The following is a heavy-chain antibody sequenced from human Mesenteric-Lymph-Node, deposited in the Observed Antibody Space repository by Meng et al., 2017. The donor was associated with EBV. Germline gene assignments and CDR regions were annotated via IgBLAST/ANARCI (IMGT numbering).Heavy chain of an antibody. CDR3: AGRGYYTTFDY. D-gene: IGHD3-3*01. CDR2: ISYNGVT. V-gene: IGHV4-39*07. CDR1: GGSITSSGFY. Sequence: QLQLQESGPGLVKPSETLSLTCTVSGGSITSSGFYWGWVRQAPGKGLEWIGRISYNGVTSYTPSLKNRVTISADTSKNQFSLKLTSVTAADTALYHCAGRGYYTTFDYWGQGTLVTVAS. J-gene: IGHJ4*02.